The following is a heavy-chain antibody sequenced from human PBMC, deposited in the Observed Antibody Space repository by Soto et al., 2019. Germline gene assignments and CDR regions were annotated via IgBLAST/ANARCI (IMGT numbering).Heavy chain of an antibody. V-gene: IGHV3-30-3*01. Sequence: QVQLVESGGGVVQPGRSLRLSCAASGFTFSSYAMHWVRQAPGKGLEWVAVISYDGSNKYYADSVKGRFTISRDNSKNTLYLKMNSLRAEDTAVYYCAGGTIFGVVTRSPNWFDPWGQGTLVTVSS. CDR3: AGGTIFGVVTRSPNWFDP. CDR1: GFTFSSYA. CDR2: ISYDGSNK. D-gene: IGHD3-3*01. J-gene: IGHJ5*02.